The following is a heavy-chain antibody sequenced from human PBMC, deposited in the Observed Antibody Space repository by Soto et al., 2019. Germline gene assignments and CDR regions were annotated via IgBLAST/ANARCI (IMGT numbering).Heavy chain of an antibody. CDR2: IYGNGRT. CDR1: GSTVRSNH. D-gene: IGHD4-17*01. CDR3: ARDLPDYGDYLR. Sequence: EVQVVESGGGLVQPGGSLRLSCAVSGSTVRSNHMSWVRQAPGKGLECVSVIYGNGRTYYADSVKGRFIVSRDNSETTVYLQMNNLRVEDTATYYCARDLPDYGDYLRWGQGTLVAVSS. V-gene: IGHV3-66*01. J-gene: IGHJ4*02.